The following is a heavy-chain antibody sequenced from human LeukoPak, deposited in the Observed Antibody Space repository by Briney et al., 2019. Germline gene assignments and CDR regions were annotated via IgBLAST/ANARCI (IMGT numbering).Heavy chain of an antibody. D-gene: IGHD2-2*01. Sequence: GGSLRLSCAASGFTFSSYSMNWVRQAPGKGLEWVSYISSSSSTIYYADSVKGRFTISRDNAKNTLYLHMNSLRADDTAVYYCARGLSGYASSLGYWGQGTLVTVSS. V-gene: IGHV3-48*04. J-gene: IGHJ4*02. CDR3: ARGLSGYASSLGY. CDR1: GFTFSSYS. CDR2: ISSSSSTI.